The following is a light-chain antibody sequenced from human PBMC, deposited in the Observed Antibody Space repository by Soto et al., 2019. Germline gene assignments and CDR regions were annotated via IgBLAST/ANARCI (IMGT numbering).Light chain of an antibody. V-gene: IGKV1-5*01. J-gene: IGKJ4*01. CDR1: QSISSW. CDR2: DAS. Sequence: DIQMTQSPSTLSASVGDRVTITCRASQSISSWLAWFQQKPGKAPKLLMYDASSLESGVPSRSSGSGSGTESTLTISSLQPDDFATYYCQQYNSYSPLTFGGGTKVDIK. CDR3: QQYNSYSPLT.